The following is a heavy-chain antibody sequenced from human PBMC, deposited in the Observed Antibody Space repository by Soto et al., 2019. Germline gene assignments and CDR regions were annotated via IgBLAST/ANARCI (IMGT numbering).Heavy chain of an antibody. CDR2: ISFDGRNT. Sequence: QVQLVESGGGVVQPGRSLRLSCAASGFTFNNYGMHWVRQAPGKGLEWMVVISFDGRNTYYADSVKGRFTISRDNSKNTLYLQMTSLRAEDTAVYYCAKQSGAGSYYTAGSGSHFDYWGQGTLVTVSS. J-gene: IGHJ4*02. CDR3: AKQSGAGSYYTAGSGSHFDY. D-gene: IGHD3-10*01. CDR1: GFTFNNYG. V-gene: IGHV3-30*18.